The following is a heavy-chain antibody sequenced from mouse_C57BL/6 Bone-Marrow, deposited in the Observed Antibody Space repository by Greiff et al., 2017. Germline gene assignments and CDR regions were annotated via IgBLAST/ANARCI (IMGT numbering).Heavy chain of an antibody. D-gene: IGHD2-3*01. V-gene: IGHV1-81*01. CDR2: IYPRSGNT. CDR3: ARSVIYDGHYYAMDY. CDR1: GYTFTSYG. J-gene: IGHJ4*01. Sequence: VQLQQSGAELARPGASVKLSCKASGYTFTSYGISWVKQRTGQGLEWIGEIYPRSGNTYYNEKFKGKATLTADKSSSTAYMELRSLTSEDSAVYVCARSVIYDGHYYAMDYWGQGTSVTVAS.